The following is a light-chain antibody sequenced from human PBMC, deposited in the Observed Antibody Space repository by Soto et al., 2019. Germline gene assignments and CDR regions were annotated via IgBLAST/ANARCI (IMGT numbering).Light chain of an antibody. J-gene: IGKJ1*01. CDR1: QSINSY. CDR3: QQSFSTPRT. CDR2: AAS. V-gene: IGKV1-39*01. Sequence: DIQMTQSPSSQSASVGDRVTITCRASQSINSYLNWYQQKPGKAPKLLIYAASSLQSGVPSRFSGSGSETDFNLTITSLQPDDFATYYCQQSFSTPRTFGQGTRVDI.